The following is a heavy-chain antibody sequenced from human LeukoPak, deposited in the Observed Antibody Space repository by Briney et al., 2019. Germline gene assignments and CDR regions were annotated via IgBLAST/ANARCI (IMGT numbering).Heavy chain of an antibody. D-gene: IGHD3/OR15-3a*01. J-gene: IGHJ6*02. CDR2: LGSAGDK. CDR1: GFTLSDYG. CDR3: ARAKRETSTRPWTSGMDV. Sequence: PGGSLRLSCAASGFTLSDYGIHWVRQPIGKGLDWVSGLGSAGDKYHAGSERGRFTISREDAENSVYLQMNGLRPEDTAIYYCARAKRETSTRPWTSGMDVWGQGTRVTVSS. V-gene: IGHV3-13*01.